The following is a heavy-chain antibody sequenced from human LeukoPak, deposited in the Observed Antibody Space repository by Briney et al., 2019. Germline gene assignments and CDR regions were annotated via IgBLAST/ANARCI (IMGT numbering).Heavy chain of an antibody. CDR1: GYSISSDYY. J-gene: IGHJ5*02. CDR2: IYHSGST. D-gene: IGHD6-13*01. CDR3: ARVDISSWTSGGFDP. Sequence: SETLSLTCTVSGYSISSDYYWGWIRPPPGKGLEWIGEIYHSGSTNYNPSLKSRVTISVDKSKNQISLKLSSVTAADTAVYYCARVDISSWTSGGFDPWGQGTLVTVSS. V-gene: IGHV4-38-2*02.